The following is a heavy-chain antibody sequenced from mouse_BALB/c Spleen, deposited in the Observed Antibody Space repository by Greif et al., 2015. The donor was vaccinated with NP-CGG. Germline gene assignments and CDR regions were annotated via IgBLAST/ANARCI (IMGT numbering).Heavy chain of an antibody. Sequence: VNLVESGPGLVAPSQSLSITCTVSGFSLTSYGVHWVRQPPGKGLEWLGVIWAGGSTNYNSALMSRLSISKDNSKSQVFLKMNSLQTDDTAMYYCARDRAFYAMDYWGQGTSVTVSS. CDR2: IWAGGST. D-gene: IGHD3-1*01. CDR1: GFSLTSYG. J-gene: IGHJ4*01. V-gene: IGHV2-9*02. CDR3: ARDRAFYAMDY.